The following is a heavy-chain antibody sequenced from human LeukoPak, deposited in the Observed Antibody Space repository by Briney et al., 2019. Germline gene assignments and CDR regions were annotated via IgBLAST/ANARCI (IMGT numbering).Heavy chain of an antibody. Sequence: SETLSLTFTVSGGSISSGGYYWSWIRQHPGKGLEWIGYIYYSGSTYYNPSLKSRVTISVDTSKNQFSLKLSFVTAADTAVYYCARAMSTTVRGVISWFDPWGQGTLVTVSS. CDR3: ARAMSTTVRGVISWFDP. V-gene: IGHV4-31*03. J-gene: IGHJ5*02. D-gene: IGHD3-10*01. CDR2: IYYSGST. CDR1: GGSISSGGYY.